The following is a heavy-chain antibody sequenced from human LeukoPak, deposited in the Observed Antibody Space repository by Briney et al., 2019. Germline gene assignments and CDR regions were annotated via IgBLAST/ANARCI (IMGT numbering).Heavy chain of an antibody. CDR3: AKAEGYDILTGLDY. Sequence: GGSLRLSCAASGFTFSSYGMHWVRQAPGKGLEWVAVISYDGSNKYYADSVKGRFTISRDNSKNTLYLQMNSLRTEDTAVYYCAKAEGYDILTGLDYWGQGTLVTVSS. D-gene: IGHD3-9*01. J-gene: IGHJ4*02. CDR2: ISYDGSNK. V-gene: IGHV3-30*18. CDR1: GFTFSSYG.